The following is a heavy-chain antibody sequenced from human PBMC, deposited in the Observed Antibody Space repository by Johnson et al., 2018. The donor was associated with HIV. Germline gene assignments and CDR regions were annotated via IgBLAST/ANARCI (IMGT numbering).Heavy chain of an antibody. CDR1: DFTVSSNY. CDR2: IYSGGST. J-gene: IGHJ3*02. Sequence: VQLVESGGRLIQPGGSLRLSCTASDFTVSSNYMSWVRQAPGKGLEWVSVIYSGGSTYYADSVKGRFTISRDNSKNTMYLQMNSLRAEDTAVYYCAKEGRYGAFPLWFDIWGQGTMVTVSS. V-gene: IGHV3-53*01. CDR3: AKEGRYGAFPLWFDI. D-gene: IGHD1-14*01.